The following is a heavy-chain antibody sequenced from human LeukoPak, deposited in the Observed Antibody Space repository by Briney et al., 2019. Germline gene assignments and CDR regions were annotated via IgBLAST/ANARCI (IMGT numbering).Heavy chain of an antibody. CDR3: AKEEPGFGTYDDFWSGYYTAYYFDY. D-gene: IGHD3-3*01. Sequence: GGSLRLSWAAAGFTFSSYGMHWVRQAPGKGIEWVASIWYDGSNKYYADSVKGRFTISRHNSKITLYLQMNSRRAEDTAVYYWAKEEPGFGTYDDFWSGYYTAYYFDYWGQGTLVTVSS. V-gene: IGHV3-30*02. CDR1: GFTFSSYG. CDR2: IWYDGSNK. J-gene: IGHJ4*02.